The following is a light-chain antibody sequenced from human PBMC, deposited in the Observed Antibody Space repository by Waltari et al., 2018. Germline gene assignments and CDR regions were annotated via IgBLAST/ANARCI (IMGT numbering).Light chain of an antibody. J-gene: IGKJ1*01. Sequence: DIVMTQSPDSLAVSLGERATINCKSSQSVLYSPNNNNYLAWYQQKPGQPPKMLIYWASTRESGVPDRFSGSGSGTDFTLTISSLQAEDVAVYYCQQYYTIPVTFGQGTKVEIK. CDR2: WAS. CDR3: QQYYTIPVT. V-gene: IGKV4-1*01. CDR1: QSVLYSPNNNNY.